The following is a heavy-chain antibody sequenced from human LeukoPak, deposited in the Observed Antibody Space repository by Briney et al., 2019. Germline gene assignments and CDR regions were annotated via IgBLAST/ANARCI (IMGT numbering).Heavy chain of an antibody. J-gene: IGHJ4*02. CDR2: IWYDGTNK. CDR1: GFTFSSYG. D-gene: IGHD3-22*01. CDR3: ARAAYGSSGYLTL. Sequence: PGGSLRLSCAASGFTFSSYGMHWVRQAPGKGLEWVAVIWYDGTNKYYADSVKGRFTNSRDNSKNTLFLQMNSLRAEDTAVYYCARAAYGSSGYLTLWGQGTLVTVSS. V-gene: IGHV3-33*08.